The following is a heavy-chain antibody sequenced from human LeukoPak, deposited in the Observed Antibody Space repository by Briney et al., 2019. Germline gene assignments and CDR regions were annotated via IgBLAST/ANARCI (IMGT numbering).Heavy chain of an antibody. CDR1: GYTFTGYY. V-gene: IGHV1-2*02. J-gene: IGHJ3*02. Sequence: ASVKVSCKASGYTFTGYYMHWVRQAPGQGLEWMGWINPNSGGTNYAQKFQGRVTMTRDMSTSTVYMELSSLRSEDTAVYYCARDPEITFGGVIIPHHAFDIWGQGTMVTVSS. CDR2: INPNSGGT. D-gene: IGHD3-16*02. CDR3: ARDPEITFGGVIIPHHAFDI.